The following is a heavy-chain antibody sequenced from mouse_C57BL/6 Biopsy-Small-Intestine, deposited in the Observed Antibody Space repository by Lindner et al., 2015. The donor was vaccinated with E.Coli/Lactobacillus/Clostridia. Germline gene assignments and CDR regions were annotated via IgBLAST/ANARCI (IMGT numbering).Heavy chain of an antibody. CDR1: GFTFSDYG. D-gene: IGHD2-5*01. J-gene: IGHJ3*01. CDR3: ARDYYSNYGFAY. CDR2: ISSGSSTI. Sequence: VQLQESGGGLVRPGGSLKLSCAASGFTFSDYGMYWVRQAPEKGLEWVAYISSGSSTIYYADTVKGRFTISRDNAKNTLFLQMTSLRSEDTAMYYCARDYYSNYGFAYWGQGTLVTVSA. V-gene: IGHV5-17*01.